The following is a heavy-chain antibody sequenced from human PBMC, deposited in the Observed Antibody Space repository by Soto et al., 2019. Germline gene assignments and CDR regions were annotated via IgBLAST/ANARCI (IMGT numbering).Heavy chain of an antibody. Sequence: LRLSCAASGFLFNTYTMHWVRQPPVKGLEWVAVISHDGNTKDYADSVKGRFIISRDNSKNTLYLQMSSLRTEDTAVYYCARPGSGYDVLTGRYFHYAHTVDVWGQGITFTVSS. D-gene: IGHD3-9*01. V-gene: IGHV3-30-3*01. J-gene: IGHJ6*02. CDR3: ARPGSGYDVLTGRYFHYAHTVDV. CDR2: ISHDGNTK. CDR1: GFLFNTYT.